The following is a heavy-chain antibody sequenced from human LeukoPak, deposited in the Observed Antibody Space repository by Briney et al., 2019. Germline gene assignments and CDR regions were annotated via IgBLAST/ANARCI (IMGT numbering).Heavy chain of an antibody. CDR1: GFTLSSYE. D-gene: IGHD2-2*01. CDR3: ARRYCSSTSCTLDY. V-gene: IGHV3-48*03. J-gene: IGHJ4*02. Sequence: GGSLRLSCAASGFTLSSYEMNWVRQAPGKGLEWVSYISTSGSTKYYADSVKGRFTISRDNAENSLYLQVNSLRAEDTAVYYCARRYCSSTSCTLDYWGQGTLVTVSS. CDR2: ISTSGSTK.